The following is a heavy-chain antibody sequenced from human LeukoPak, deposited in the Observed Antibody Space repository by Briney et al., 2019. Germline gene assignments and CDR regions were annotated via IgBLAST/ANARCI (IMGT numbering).Heavy chain of an antibody. V-gene: IGHV3-21*04. D-gene: IGHD4-23*01. CDR2: ISPTSSYM. J-gene: IGHJ5*02. CDR1: GVTFTDFY. Sequence: PGGSLRLSCAASGVTFTDFYMNWVRQAPGKGLEWVSWISPTSSYMYYADSVKGRFTISRDNAKNSLYLRMNSLRAEDTALYYCVRDADGGNSWFDSWGQGTLVTVSS. CDR3: VRDADGGNSWFDS.